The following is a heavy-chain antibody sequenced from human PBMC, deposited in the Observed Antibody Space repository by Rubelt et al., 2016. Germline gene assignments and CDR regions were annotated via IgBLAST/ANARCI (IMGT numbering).Heavy chain of an antibody. Sequence: RGGSLRLSCAVSGFSFSSYAMHWVRQAPGKGLEYVSGISSNGGSTYHADSVKGRFTISRDNSKNTLYLQMGSLRAEDMAVYYCARGDSRDYWGQGTLVTVSS. V-gene: IGHV3-64*02. J-gene: IGHJ4*02. D-gene: IGHD4-11*01. CDR1: GFSFSSYA. CDR2: ISSNGGST. CDR3: ARGDSRDY.